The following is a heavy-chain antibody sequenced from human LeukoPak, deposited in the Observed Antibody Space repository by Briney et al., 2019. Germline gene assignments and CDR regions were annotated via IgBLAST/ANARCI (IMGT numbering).Heavy chain of an antibody. CDR3: AREGTAIGLYYFDY. Sequence: ASVKVSCKASGYTFTGYYMHWVRQAPGQGLEWMGWINPNSGGTNYAQKFQGRVTMTRGTSISTAYMELSRLRSDDTAVYYCAREGTAIGLYYFDYWGQGTLVTVSS. V-gene: IGHV1-2*02. D-gene: IGHD2-21*02. CDR1: GYTFTGYY. J-gene: IGHJ4*02. CDR2: INPNSGGT.